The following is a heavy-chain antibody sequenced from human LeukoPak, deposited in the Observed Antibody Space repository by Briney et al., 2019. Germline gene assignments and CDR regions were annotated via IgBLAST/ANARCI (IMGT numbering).Heavy chain of an antibody. V-gene: IGHV4-34*01. J-gene: IGHJ4*02. Sequence: SETLSLTCAVYGGSLSGYYWSWIRQPPGKGLEWIGEINHSGSTNYNPSLKSRVTISVDTSKNQFSLKLSSVTAADTAVYYCARIPYLQNDILTGYSFDYWGQGTLVTVSS. D-gene: IGHD3-9*01. CDR2: INHSGST. CDR1: GGSLSGYY. CDR3: ARIPYLQNDILTGYSFDY.